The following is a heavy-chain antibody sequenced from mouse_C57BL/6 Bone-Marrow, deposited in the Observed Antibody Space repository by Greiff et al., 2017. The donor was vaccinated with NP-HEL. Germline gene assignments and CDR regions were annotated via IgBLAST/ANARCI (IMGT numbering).Heavy chain of an antibody. J-gene: IGHJ4*01. Sequence: VQLQQSGAELVRPGTSVKLSCTASGYAFINYLIEWVKQRPGQGLEWIGVINPGTGGITYNEKFKGKVTLSGAKSSSTAYMRLSSLTAEDSAVYFCARQLRLRMDYWGQGTSVTVCS. CDR3: ARQLRLRMDY. V-gene: IGHV1-54*01. D-gene: IGHD3-2*02. CDR2: INPGTGGI. CDR1: GYAFINYL.